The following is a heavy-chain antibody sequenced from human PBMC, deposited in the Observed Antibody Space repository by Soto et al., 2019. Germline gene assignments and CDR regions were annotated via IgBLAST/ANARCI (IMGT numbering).Heavy chain of an antibody. V-gene: IGHV1-2*02. CDR1: GYTFSGYY. J-gene: IGHJ4*02. D-gene: IGHD3-10*01. CDR3: ARGGSYGSGSYYMGY. Sequence: QEQLVQSGAEVKKPGASVKVSCKASGYTFSGYYIHWLRQAPGQGLEWMGWINPNSGGTNYAQKFQGRVTVTRDTPTSTAYMELSRLTSDDTAVYYCARGGSYGSGSYYMGYWGQGTLVTVSS. CDR2: INPNSGGT.